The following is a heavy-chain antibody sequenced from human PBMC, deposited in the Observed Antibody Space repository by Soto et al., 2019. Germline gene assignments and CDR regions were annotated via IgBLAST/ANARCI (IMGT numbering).Heavy chain of an antibody. V-gene: IGHV4-4*07. CDR3: ARESRSALGTVEH. D-gene: IGHD6-13*01. Sequence: SETLSLTCTVSGASISDYYWSWIRQPAGKGLECIGRIYASGNTNYNPSLKSRVTMSVDTSKNQFSLTLNSVTTADTAVYYCARESRSALGTVEHWGRGTLVTVSS. CDR1: GASISDYY. CDR2: IYASGNT. J-gene: IGHJ4*02.